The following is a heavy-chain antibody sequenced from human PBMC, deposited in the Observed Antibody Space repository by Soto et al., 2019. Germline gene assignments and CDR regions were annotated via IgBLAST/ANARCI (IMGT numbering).Heavy chain of an antibody. V-gene: IGHV4-34*01. J-gene: IGHJ3*02. CDR1: GGFVSSGSYY. CDR3: ARVDRGTATTVVDAFDI. D-gene: IGHD1-1*01. Sequence: QVQLQQWGAGLLKPSETLSLTCAVYGGFVSSGSYYWSWIRQPPGKGLEWIGEMSHSGGTHFNPSLKSRVTISVDTSKNQFSLKMCSVTAADTALYYCARVDRGTATTVVDAFDIWGPGTMVTVSS. CDR2: MSHSGGT.